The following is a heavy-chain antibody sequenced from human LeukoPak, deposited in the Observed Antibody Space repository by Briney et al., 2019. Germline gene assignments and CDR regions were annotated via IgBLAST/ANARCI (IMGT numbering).Heavy chain of an antibody. V-gene: IGHV3-30*04. Sequence: AGSLRLSCAASGFTFSTYAMRCVRQAPGMGLEWLAVISYDGSKTFYTDSVRGRFTISRDDSKNTLYLQLSSLRGEDTAVYSCARPRTAMIPSAFDFWGQGTLVTVSS. CDR1: GFTFSTYA. D-gene: IGHD5-18*01. CDR2: ISYDGSKT. CDR3: ARPRTAMIPSAFDF. J-gene: IGHJ4*02.